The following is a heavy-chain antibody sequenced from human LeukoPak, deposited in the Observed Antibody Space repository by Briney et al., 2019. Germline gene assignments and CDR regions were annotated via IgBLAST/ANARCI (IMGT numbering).Heavy chain of an antibody. CDR2: INHSGST. V-gene: IGHV4-34*01. CDR3: ARSDYGDEGGYYYYYYMDV. J-gene: IGHJ6*03. D-gene: IGHD4-17*01. CDR1: GGSFSGYY. Sequence: SETLSLTCAVYGGSFSGYYWSWIRQPPGKGLEWIGEINHSGSTNYNPSLKSRVTISVDTSKNQFSLKLSSVTAADTAVYYCARSDYGDEGGYYYYYYMDVWGKGTTVTVS.